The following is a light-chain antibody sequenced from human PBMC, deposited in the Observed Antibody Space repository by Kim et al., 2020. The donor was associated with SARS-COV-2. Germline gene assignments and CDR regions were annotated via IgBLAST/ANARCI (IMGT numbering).Light chain of an antibody. CDR2: DAS. V-gene: IGKV3-11*01. CDR1: QSLTTF. J-gene: IGKJ4*01. Sequence: SLSPGERATLSCRASQSLTTFLAWYQHKPGQAPRLLIYDASNRATGVPARFSGSGSGTDFTLTINYLEPEDFAVCYCQQRFSWPLTFGGGTKLEI. CDR3: QQRFSWPLT.